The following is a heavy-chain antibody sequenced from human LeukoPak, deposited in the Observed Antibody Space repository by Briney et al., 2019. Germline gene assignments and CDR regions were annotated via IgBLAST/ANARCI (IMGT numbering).Heavy chain of an antibody. D-gene: IGHD3-22*01. CDR2: IRYDGSNK. CDR1: GFTFSSYG. J-gene: IGHJ4*02. V-gene: IGHV3-30*02. CDR3: AKDYYYDSSGYLDY. Sequence: GGSLRLSCAASGFTFSSYGMLWVRQAPGRGLEWVAFIRYDGSNKYYADSVKGRFTISRDNSKNTLYLQMNSLRAEDTAVYYCAKDYYYDSSGYLDYWGQGTLVTVSS.